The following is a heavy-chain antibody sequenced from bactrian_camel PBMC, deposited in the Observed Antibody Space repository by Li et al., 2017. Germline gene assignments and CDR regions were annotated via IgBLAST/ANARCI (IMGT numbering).Heavy chain of an antibody. J-gene: IGHJ7*01. V-gene: IGHV3S28*01. Sequence: QLVESGGGSVQAGGSLRLSCAASGYTLSTYSWFRQAPGKEREGVAAIDTGDGSTYYLDTVKGRFTISHDNAKNTLNLQMNSLKPEDTAMYYCAAAVGILRYFDRVSVVGRYGLLGHRNPGHRL. CDR2: IDTGDGST. D-gene: IGHD3*01. CDR1: GYTLSTY.